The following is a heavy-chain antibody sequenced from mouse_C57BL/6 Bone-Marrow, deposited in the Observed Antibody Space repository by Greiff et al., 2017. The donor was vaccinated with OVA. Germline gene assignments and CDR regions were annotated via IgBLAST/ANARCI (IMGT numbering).Heavy chain of an antibody. J-gene: IGHJ1*03. CDR2: IYPGGGYT. Sequence: VQLQQSGAELVRPGTSVTMSCKASGYTFTNYWIGWAKQRPGHGLEWIGDIYPGGGYTNYNEKFKGQATLTADKSSSTAYMQFSSLTSEDSAIYYCARWGWDFYWYFDVWGTGTTVTVSS. CDR3: ARWGWDFYWYFDV. V-gene: IGHV1-63*01. D-gene: IGHD4-1*01. CDR1: GYTFTNYW.